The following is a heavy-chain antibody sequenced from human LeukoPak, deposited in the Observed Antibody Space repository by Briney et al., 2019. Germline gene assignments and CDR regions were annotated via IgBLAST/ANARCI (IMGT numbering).Heavy chain of an antibody. CDR2: INHSGST. Sequence: SETLSLTCAVYGGSFSGYYWSWIRQPPGKGLEWIGEINHSGSTNYNPSLKGRVTISVDTSKNQFSLKLSSVTAADTAVYYCARVRVPLGAFDIWGQGTMVTVSS. CDR3: ARVRVPLGAFDI. V-gene: IGHV4-34*01. D-gene: IGHD3-10*01. CDR1: GGSFSGYY. J-gene: IGHJ3*02.